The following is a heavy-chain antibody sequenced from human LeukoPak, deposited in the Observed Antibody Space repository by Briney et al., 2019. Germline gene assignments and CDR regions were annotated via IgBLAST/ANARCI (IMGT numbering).Heavy chain of an antibody. D-gene: IGHD1-26*01. J-gene: IGHJ4*02. V-gene: IGHV3-74*01. CDR3: ARDHSGSSFDY. CDR1: GFTVSSSY. Sequence: GGSLRLSCAASGFTVSSSYLSWVRQGPGKGLVWVARINRDGSSTNYADSVKGRFTISRDNAKNTLYLQMNSLRDADTAVYYCARDHSGSSFDYWGLGTLVTVSS. CDR2: INRDGSST.